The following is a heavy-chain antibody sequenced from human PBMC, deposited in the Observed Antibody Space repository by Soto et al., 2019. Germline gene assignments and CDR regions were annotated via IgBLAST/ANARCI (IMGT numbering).Heavy chain of an antibody. J-gene: IGHJ5*02. CDR3: ARGPDNWSFFYDP. V-gene: IGHV4-59*01. CDR2: IYYSGST. CDR1: VGSISNNF. D-gene: IGHD1-20*01. Sequence: ETLSLTCSVSVGSISNNFWSWIRQPPGKALEWIGSIYYSGSTNYNPSLKTRVTILVDTSKNQFSLELNSVTAADTAVYFCARGPDNWSFFYDPWGQGTLVTVSS.